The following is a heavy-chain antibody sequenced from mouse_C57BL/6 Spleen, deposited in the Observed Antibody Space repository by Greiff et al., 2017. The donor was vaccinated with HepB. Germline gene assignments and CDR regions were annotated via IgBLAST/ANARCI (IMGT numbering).Heavy chain of an antibody. CDR2: IYPRSGNT. CDR1: GYTFTSYG. V-gene: IGHV1-81*01. J-gene: IGHJ3*01. Sequence: VQLQQSGAELARPGASVKLSCKASGYTFTSYGISWVKQRTGQGLEWIGEIYPRSGNTYYNEKFKGKATLTADKSSSTAYMELRSLTSEDSAVYFCARERGYDYDSLFAYWGQGTLVTVSA. D-gene: IGHD2-4*01. CDR3: ARERGYDYDSLFAY.